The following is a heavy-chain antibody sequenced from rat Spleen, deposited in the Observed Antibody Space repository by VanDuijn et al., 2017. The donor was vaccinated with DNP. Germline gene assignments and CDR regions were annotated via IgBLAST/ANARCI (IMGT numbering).Heavy chain of an antibody. D-gene: IGHD5-1*01. CDR3: ARLKWERAYYFDY. J-gene: IGHJ2*01. Sequence: EVQLVESGGGLVQPGRSLKLSCAASGFTFSNYGMAWVRQAPKKGLEWVASISYDGSATYYGDSVKGRFTISRDNAKSALFLQMNSLRSEDTATYYCARLKWERAYYFDYWGQGIMVTVSS. CDR1: GFTFSNYG. CDR2: ISYDGSAT. V-gene: IGHV5-22*01.